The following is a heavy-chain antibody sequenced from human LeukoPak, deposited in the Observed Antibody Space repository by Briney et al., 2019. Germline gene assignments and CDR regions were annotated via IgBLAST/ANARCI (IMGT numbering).Heavy chain of an antibody. Sequence: ASVKVSCKASGYTFTSYDINWVRQATGQGLEWMGWMNPNSGNTGYAQKFQGRVTMTRNTSISTAYMELSSLRSEDTAVYYCARGRLAYDFWSGYYWGDDSILNWFDPWGQGTLVTVSS. CDR1: GYTFTSYD. CDR2: MNPNSGNT. V-gene: IGHV1-8*01. CDR3: ARGRLAYDFWSGYYWGDDSILNWFDP. J-gene: IGHJ5*02. D-gene: IGHD3-3*01.